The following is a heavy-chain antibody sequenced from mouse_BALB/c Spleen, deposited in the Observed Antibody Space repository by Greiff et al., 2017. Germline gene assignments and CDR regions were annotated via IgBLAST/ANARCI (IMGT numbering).Heavy chain of an antibody. CDR2: ICAGGST. CDR1: GFSLTSYG. J-gene: IGHJ4*01. Sequence: VKLMESGPGLVAPSQSLSITCTVSGFSLTSYGVHWVRQPPGKGLEWLGVICAGGSTNYNSALMSRLSISKDNSKSQVVLKMNRLQTDDTAMYYCDRQDGYYTYYYAMDYWGQGTSVTVSS. V-gene: IGHV2-9*02. CDR3: DRQDGYYTYYYAMDY. D-gene: IGHD2-3*01.